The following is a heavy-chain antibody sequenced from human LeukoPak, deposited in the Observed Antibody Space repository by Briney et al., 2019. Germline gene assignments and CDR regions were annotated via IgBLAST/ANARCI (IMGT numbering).Heavy chain of an antibody. CDR3: TSGGWLQYDY. V-gene: IGHV3-66*01. J-gene: IGHJ4*02. CDR1: GFTVSSTF. D-gene: IGHD5-24*01. Sequence: GGSLRLSCAASGFTVSSTFMSWVRQAPGKGLEWVSVIYTGGTTYYADSVKGRFTISRDSSNNTLHLQTNNLRADDTAVYYCTSGGWLQYDYWGQGTLVIVSS. CDR2: IYTGGTT.